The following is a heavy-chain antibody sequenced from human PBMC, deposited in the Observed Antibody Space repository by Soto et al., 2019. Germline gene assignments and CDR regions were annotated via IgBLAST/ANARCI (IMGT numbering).Heavy chain of an antibody. V-gene: IGHV1-18*01. CDR1: GYTFTSYG. D-gene: IGHD6-19*01. J-gene: IGHJ6*02. CDR2: ISAYNGNT. Sequence: ASVKVSCKASGYTFTSYGISWVRQAPGQGLEWMGWISAYNGNTNYAQKLQGRVTMTTDTSTSTAYMELRSLRSDDTAVYYCARDQIAVADYGMDVWGQGITVTVSS. CDR3: ARDQIAVADYGMDV.